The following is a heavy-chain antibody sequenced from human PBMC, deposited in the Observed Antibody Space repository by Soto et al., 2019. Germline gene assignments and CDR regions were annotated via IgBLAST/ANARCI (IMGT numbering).Heavy chain of an antibody. CDR3: ARVQYYYGSGSYSHACDI. J-gene: IGHJ3*02. D-gene: IGHD3-10*01. V-gene: IGHV4-59*01. Sequence: SETMSLTCTVSGGSISSYYWSWIRQPPGKGLEWIGYIYYSGSTNYNPSLKSRVTISVDTSKNQFSLKLSSVTAADTAVYYCARVQYYYGSGSYSHACDIWGQGTMGTVSS. CDR1: GGSISSYY. CDR2: IYYSGST.